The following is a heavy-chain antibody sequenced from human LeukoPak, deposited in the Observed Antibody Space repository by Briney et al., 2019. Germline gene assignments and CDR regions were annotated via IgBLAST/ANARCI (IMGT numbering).Heavy chain of an antibody. CDR2: INPSGGST. CDR1: GYTFTSYY. CDR3: ARDPVGNTVVRGVPFDY. D-gene: IGHD3-10*01. V-gene: IGHV1-46*01. Sequence: ASVTVSCKASGYTFTSYYMHWVRQAPGQGLEWMGIINPSGGSTSYAQKFQGRVTMTRDTSTSTVYMELSSLRSEGTAVYYCARDPVGNTVVRGVPFDYWGQGTLVTVSS. J-gene: IGHJ4*02.